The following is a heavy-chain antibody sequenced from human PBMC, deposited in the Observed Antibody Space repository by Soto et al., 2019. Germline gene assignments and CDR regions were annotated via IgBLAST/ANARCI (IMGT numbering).Heavy chain of an antibody. V-gene: IGHV4-31*03. CDR3: ARDRQDYQDI. CDR1: GASIRSGGSY. Sequence: SQTLSLTCTVSGASIRSGGSYCSWIRQRPGKGLAWSADIFYAGSAYYNPSLESRLSISIDRAKNQFSLKLSSVSAADPAVYYCARDRQDYQDIWAKGTRVTGSS. CDR2: IFYAGSA. D-gene: IGHD4-17*01. J-gene: IGHJ6*03.